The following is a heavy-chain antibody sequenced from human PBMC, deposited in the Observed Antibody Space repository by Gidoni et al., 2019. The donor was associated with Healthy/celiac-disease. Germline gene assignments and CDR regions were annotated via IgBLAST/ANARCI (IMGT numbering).Heavy chain of an antibody. CDR1: GGSISSSSYY. CDR2: IDYSGST. D-gene: IGHD3-22*01. CDR3: ADDSSGIFDY. J-gene: IGHJ4*02. Sequence: QLQLQESDPGLVKPSETLSLTCTVSGGSISSSSYYWGWIRQPPGKGLEWIGSIDYSGSTYYNPSLKSRVTISVDTSKNQFSLKLSSVTAADTAVYYCADDSSGIFDYWGQGTLVTVSS. V-gene: IGHV4-39*07.